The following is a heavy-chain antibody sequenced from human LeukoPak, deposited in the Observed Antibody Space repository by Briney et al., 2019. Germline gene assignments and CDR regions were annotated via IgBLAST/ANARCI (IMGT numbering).Heavy chain of an antibody. CDR1: GYTFTGYY. D-gene: IGHD3-22*01. Sequence: ASVKVSCKASGYTFTGYYMHWVRQAPGQGLEWMGWINPNSGGTNYAQKFQGRVTITADKSTSTAYMELSSLRSEDTAVYYCARDLRYYDSSGYFDYWGQGTLVTVSS. V-gene: IGHV1-2*02. CDR2: INPNSGGT. CDR3: ARDLRYYDSSGYFDY. J-gene: IGHJ4*02.